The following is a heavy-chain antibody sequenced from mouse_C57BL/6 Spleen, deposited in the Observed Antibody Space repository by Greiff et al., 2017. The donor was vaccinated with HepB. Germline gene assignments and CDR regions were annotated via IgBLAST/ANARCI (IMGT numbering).Heavy chain of an antibody. J-gene: IGHJ4*01. CDR1: GFTFSSYA. CDR2: ISSGGDYI. V-gene: IGHV5-9-1*02. CDR3: TRGGGAQATFAMDY. D-gene: IGHD3-2*02. Sequence: EVKLMESGEGLVKPGGSLKLSCAASGFTFSSYAMSWVRQTPEKRLEWVAYISSGGDYIYYADTVKGRFTISRDNARNTLYLQMSSLKSEDTAMYYCTRGGGAQATFAMDYWGQGTSVTVSS.